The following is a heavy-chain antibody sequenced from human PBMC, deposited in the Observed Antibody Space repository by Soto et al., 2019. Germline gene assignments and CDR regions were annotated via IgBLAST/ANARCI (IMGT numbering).Heavy chain of an antibody. D-gene: IGHD2-21*02. Sequence: SVKVSCKASGGTFSSYAISWVRQAPGQGLEWMGGIIPIFGTANYAQKFQGRVTITADESTSTAYMELSSLRSEDTAVYYCAREGNGPAYCGGDCYSGSAFDIWGQGTMVTISS. CDR2: IIPIFGTA. V-gene: IGHV1-69*13. CDR1: GGTFSSYA. CDR3: AREGNGPAYCGGDCYSGSAFDI. J-gene: IGHJ3*02.